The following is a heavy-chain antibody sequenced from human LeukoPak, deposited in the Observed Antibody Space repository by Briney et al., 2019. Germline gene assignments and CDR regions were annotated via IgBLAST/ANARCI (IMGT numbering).Heavy chain of an antibody. D-gene: IGHD6-19*01. CDR2: ISSSSNYI. J-gene: IGHJ6*02. CDR3: ARVRSSGGVDV. V-gene: IGHV3-21*01. Sequence: GGSLRLSCAASGFTFRSYSMNWVRQAPGKGLEWVSSISSSSNYIYYADSVKGRFTISRDNAKNSLYQQMDSLRAEDTAVYYCARVRSSGGVDVWGQGTTVIVFS. CDR1: GFTFRSYS.